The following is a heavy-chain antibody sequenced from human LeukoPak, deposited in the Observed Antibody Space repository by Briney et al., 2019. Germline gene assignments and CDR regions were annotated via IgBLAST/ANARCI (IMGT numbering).Heavy chain of an antibody. CDR3: ARSPTLLGRVDNWFDP. CDR2: ISSSSSYT. Sequence: PGGSLRLSCAASGFTFSDYYMSWIRQAPGKGLEWVSYISSSSSYTNYADSVKGRFTISRDNSKNTLYLQMNSLRAEDTAVYYCARSPTLLGRVDNWFDPWGQGTLVTVSS. CDR1: GFTFSDYY. V-gene: IGHV3-11*03. J-gene: IGHJ5*02. D-gene: IGHD3-10*01.